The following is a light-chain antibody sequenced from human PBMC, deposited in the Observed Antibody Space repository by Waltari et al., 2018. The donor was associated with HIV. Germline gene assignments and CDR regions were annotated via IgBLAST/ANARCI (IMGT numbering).Light chain of an antibody. CDR3: QQYHTYPRT. Sequence: AVQMTQSPSSLSASTGDRVTLTCRASQSISDNLVWYQQKPGTAPNLLIYAASTLQSGVAWRFNGSGSGTDFTLTISCLQSEDFATYYCQQYHTYPRTFGQGTKVEIK. CDR1: QSISDN. J-gene: IGKJ1*01. V-gene: IGKV1-8*01. CDR2: AAS.